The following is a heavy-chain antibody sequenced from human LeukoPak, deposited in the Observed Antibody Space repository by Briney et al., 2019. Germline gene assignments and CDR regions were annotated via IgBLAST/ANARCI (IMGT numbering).Heavy chain of an antibody. CDR3: AKGRGYCSSTSCYAGYYFDY. V-gene: IGHV7-4-1*02. D-gene: IGHD2-2*01. J-gene: IGHJ4*02. CDR2: INTDTGNP. CDR1: GYTFTSYA. Sequence: ASVKVSCKASGYTFTSYAINWVRQAPGQGLEWMGWINTDTGNPTYAQGFTGRFVFSLDTSVSTAYLQISSLKAEDTAVYYCAKGRGYCSSTSCYAGYYFDYWGQVTLVTVSS.